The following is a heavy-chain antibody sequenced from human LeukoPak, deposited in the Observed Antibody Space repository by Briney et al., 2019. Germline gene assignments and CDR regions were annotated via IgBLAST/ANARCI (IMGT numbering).Heavy chain of an antibody. CDR3: ARHWTNFYGSGSYYKTAGYFDL. J-gene: IGHJ2*01. CDR1: GVSIRSYY. V-gene: IGHV4-4*07. Sequence: SENLSLTGSGSGVSIRSYYWSWIGQRAGHGLEWIGRIYTSGSNNYHTSLKSRVTMSVDTSKNQFSLKLRSVTAADTAVFYCARHWTNFYGSGSYYKTAGYFDLWGRGTLVTVSS. CDR2: IYTSGSN. D-gene: IGHD3-10*01.